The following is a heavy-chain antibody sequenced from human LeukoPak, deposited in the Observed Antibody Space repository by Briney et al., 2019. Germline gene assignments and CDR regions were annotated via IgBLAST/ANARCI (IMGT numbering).Heavy chain of an antibody. CDR3: ARSVAGNYYYYMDV. Sequence: GGSLRLSCAASGFTFDDYGMSWVRQAPGKGLEWVSGINWNGGSTGYADSVKGRFTISRDNAKNSLYLQMNSLRAEDTALYYCARSVAGNYYYYMDVWGKGTTVTVSS. CDR2: INWNGGST. CDR1: GFTFDDYG. D-gene: IGHD6-6*01. V-gene: IGHV3-20*04. J-gene: IGHJ6*03.